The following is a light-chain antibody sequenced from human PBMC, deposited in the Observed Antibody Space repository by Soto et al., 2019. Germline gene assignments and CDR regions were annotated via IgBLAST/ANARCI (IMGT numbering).Light chain of an antibody. V-gene: IGLV2-14*01. CDR3: RSYIRTSFSL. CDR2: EVS. CDR1: SSDVGGYNY. Sequence: QSVLTQPASVSRSPGQSITISCTGTSSDVGGYNYVSWYQQHPGKAPKLMIYEVSNRPSGVSNRFSGSKSGNTASLTISGIQAEDVAGYYGRSYIRTSFSLCXTGPKATV. J-gene: IGLJ1*01.